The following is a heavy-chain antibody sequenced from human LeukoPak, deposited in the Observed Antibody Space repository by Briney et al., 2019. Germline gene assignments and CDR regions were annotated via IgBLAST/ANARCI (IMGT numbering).Heavy chain of an antibody. CDR2: INHSGST. Sequence: PSETLSLTCAVYGGSFSGYYWSWIRQPPGKWLEWIGEINHSGSTNYNPSLKSRVTISVDTSKNQLSLKLSSVTAADTAVYYCARGLRTYYGSGSYLDYWGQGTLVTVSS. V-gene: IGHV4-34*01. D-gene: IGHD3-10*01. CDR1: GGSFSGYY. J-gene: IGHJ4*02. CDR3: ARGLRTYYGSGSYLDY.